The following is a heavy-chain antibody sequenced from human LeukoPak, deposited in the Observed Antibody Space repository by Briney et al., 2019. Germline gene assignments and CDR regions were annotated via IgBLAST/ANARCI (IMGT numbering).Heavy chain of an antibody. CDR3: AKGTGRQQLIELFDG. V-gene: IGHV3-30*18. D-gene: IGHD3-10*01. CDR1: GFTFSRHG. J-gene: IGHJ4*02. Sequence: PGRSLRLSCAASGFTFSRHGIHWVRQAPGKGLEWVAVISYDGSNKYYADSVKGRFTISRDNSQNTLYLQMNNLRPEDTAMYYCAKGTGRQQLIELFDGWGQRTLVTVSS. CDR2: ISYDGSNK.